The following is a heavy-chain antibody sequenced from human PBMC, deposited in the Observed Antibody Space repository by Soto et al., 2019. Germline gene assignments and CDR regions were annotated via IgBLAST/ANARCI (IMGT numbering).Heavy chain of an antibody. D-gene: IGHD1-1*01. CDR1: GYTFTSYS. V-gene: IGHV1-18*04. J-gene: IGHJ5*02. CDR3: ARVRLQLELRGGFDP. CDR2: ISAYNGNT. Sequence: APVQVSRKASGYTFTSYSISWLRQAPGQGLEWMGWISAYNGNTNYAQKLQGRVTMTPDTSTSTAYIELRSLSCDDTPEYYWARVRLQLELRGGFDPWGQGTLVTVAS.